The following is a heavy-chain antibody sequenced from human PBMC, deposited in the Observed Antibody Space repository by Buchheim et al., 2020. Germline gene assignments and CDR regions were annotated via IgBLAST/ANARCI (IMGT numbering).Heavy chain of an antibody. CDR1: GGSITYSSSF. Sequence: QLQLQESGPGLVKPSETLSLTCAVSGGSITYSSSFWAWIRQPPGKGLEWIGTIYYSGSTYHNPSLKSRVTISVDTAKNQFSLRLTSVTAADTAVYYCARRGPSDLEPDYWGQGTL. V-gene: IGHV4-39*01. CDR2: IYYSGST. J-gene: IGHJ4*02. CDR3: ARRGPSDLEPDY. D-gene: IGHD1-1*01.